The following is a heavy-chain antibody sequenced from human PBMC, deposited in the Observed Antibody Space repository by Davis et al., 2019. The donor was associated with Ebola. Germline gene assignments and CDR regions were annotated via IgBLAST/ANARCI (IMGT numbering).Heavy chain of an antibody. CDR1: GFIFSNYA. CDR3: TSWVVAHFDY. CDR2: IDGPTTNT. J-gene: IGHJ4*02. D-gene: IGHD5-12*01. V-gene: IGHV3-23*01. Sequence: PGGSLRLSCAVSGFIFSNYAMHWVRQAPGKGLEWVSTIDGPTTNTHYGESVKGRFTISRDNSKNTLFLQMNSLRAEDTAIYYCTSWVVAHFDYWGQGTPVTVSS.